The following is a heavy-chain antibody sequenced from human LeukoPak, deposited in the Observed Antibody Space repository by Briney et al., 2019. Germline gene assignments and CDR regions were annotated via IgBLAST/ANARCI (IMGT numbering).Heavy chain of an antibody. V-gene: IGHV1-8*01. J-gene: IGHJ3*02. CDR2: MNPNSGNT. CDR3: ARTGRGSDAFDI. D-gene: IGHD3-10*01. Sequence: ASVKVSCKASGYTFTSYDINWVRQATGQGLEWMGWMNPNSGNTGYAQKFRGRVTMTRNTSISTAYMELSSLRSEDTAVYYCARTGRGSDAFDIWGQGTMVTVSS. CDR1: GYTFTSYD.